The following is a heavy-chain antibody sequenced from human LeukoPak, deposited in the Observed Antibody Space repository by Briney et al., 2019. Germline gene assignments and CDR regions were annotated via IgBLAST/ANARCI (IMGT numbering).Heavy chain of an antibody. J-gene: IGHJ4*02. D-gene: IGHD6-19*01. CDR1: GFTFSSYA. V-gene: IGHV3-23*01. Sequence: GGSLRLSCAASGFTFSSYAMSWVRQAPGKGLEWVSDISGSGGSTYYADSVKGRFTISRDNSKNTLYLQMNSLRAEDTAVYYCAITTVAGNVGLFYWGQGTLVTVSS. CDR2: ISGSGGST. CDR3: AITTVAGNVGLFY.